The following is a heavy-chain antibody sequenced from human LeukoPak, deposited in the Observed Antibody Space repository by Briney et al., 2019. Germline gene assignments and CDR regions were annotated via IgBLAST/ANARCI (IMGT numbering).Heavy chain of an antibody. V-gene: IGHV3-11*04. Sequence: PGESLRLSCAASGFTVSRNYMSWVRQAPGKGLEWVSYISSSGSTIYYADSVKGRFTISRDNAKNSLYLQMNSLRAEDTAVYYCAKERGYYDSSGYGDDYWGQGTLVTVSS. J-gene: IGHJ4*02. D-gene: IGHD3-22*01. CDR2: ISSSGSTI. CDR1: GFTVSRNY. CDR3: AKERGYYDSSGYGDDY.